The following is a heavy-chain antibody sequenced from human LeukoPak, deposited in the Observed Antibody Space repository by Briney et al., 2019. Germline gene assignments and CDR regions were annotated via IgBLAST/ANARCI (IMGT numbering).Heavy chain of an antibody. D-gene: IGHD2-2*01. CDR1: EDTLTALS. J-gene: IGHJ4*02. Sequence: ASVKLSCMVSEDTLTALSIHWVRQAPGKGLEWMGGFHPEDGESIYAQKFQGRVTMTEDTSTDTAYMELSSLRSDDTAVYYCTTGKIYCSTTSCSDDYWGQGTLVTVSS. CDR3: TTGKIYCSTTSCSDDY. V-gene: IGHV1-24*01. CDR2: FHPEDGES.